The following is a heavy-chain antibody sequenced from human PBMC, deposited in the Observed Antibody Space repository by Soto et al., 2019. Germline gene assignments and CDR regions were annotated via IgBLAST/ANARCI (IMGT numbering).Heavy chain of an antibody. J-gene: IGHJ6*02. CDR3: ARDRLMATAGTARHYFGLDV. CDR1: GGSIRSGGYY. Sequence: SETLSLTCTVSGGSIRSGGYYWSWVRQSPRRGLEWIGNIYYSGSTYYNPSLKSRLTISVDTSKNQFSLNLSSVTAADTAVYYCARDRLMATAGTARHYFGLDVWGQGXTVTVYS. CDR2: IYYSGST. V-gene: IGHV4-31*03. D-gene: IGHD5-18*01.